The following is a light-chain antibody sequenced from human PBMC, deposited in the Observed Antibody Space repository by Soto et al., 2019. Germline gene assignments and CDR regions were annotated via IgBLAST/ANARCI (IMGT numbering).Light chain of an antibody. V-gene: IGKV3-15*01. J-gene: IGKJ1*01. CDR3: QQYNNWPGT. CDR1: QSVSSK. CDR2: GAS. Sequence: EIVLTQSPGTLSVSPGERATLSCSASQSVSSKLAWYQQKPGQAPMLLFYGASTGATGIPARFSGSGSETEFTLSISSLQSEDFAVYYCQQYNNWPGTFGQGTKVEIK.